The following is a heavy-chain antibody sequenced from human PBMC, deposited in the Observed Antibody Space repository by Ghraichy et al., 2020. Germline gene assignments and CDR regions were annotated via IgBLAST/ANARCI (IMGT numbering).Heavy chain of an antibody. Sequence: GESLNISCAASGFSVSSNYLTWVRQAPGKGLEWVSVIYSGGATYYADFVKGRFTISRDGSKNTLFLQMNSLRVEDTAIYYFARADKAMPGWLDAWGQGTLVTVSS. V-gene: IGHV3-53*01. D-gene: IGHD2-2*01. CDR1: GFSVSSNY. CDR2: IYSGGAT. J-gene: IGHJ5*02. CDR3: ARADKAMPGWLDA.